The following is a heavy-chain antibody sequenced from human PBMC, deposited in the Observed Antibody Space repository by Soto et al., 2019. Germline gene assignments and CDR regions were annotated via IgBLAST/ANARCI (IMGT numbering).Heavy chain of an antibody. D-gene: IGHD1-1*01. V-gene: IGHV1-3*01. CDR2: INAGNGNT. Sequence: QVRLVQFGAEGKRPGASVKVSCKALEYTFTSFAMHWVRQAPGQRLEGMGWINAGNGNTKYSQNFQGRVTITRDTSASTAYMELSSLRSEDTALCYCARAVDAYNYVACWGQGKLVTVSS. CDR1: EYTFTSFA. CDR3: ARAVDAYNYVAC. J-gene: IGHJ4*02.